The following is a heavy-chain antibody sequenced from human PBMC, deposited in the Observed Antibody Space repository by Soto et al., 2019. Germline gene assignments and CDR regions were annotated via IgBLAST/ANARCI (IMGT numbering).Heavy chain of an antibody. CDR3: ARDDIVCDGGRCYGVPLDV. CDR1: GFTVSSYY. J-gene: IGHJ6*04. D-gene: IGHD2-15*01. CDR2: IQNVGPT. V-gene: IGHV3-66*01. Sequence: GGSLRLSCVASGFTVSSYYMSWVRQAPGKGLEWVSLIQNVGPTYYADSVKGRFTISRDTSENSVHLQMDSLRVDDTAVYYCARDDIVCDGGRCYGVPLDVWGKGTMVTVSS.